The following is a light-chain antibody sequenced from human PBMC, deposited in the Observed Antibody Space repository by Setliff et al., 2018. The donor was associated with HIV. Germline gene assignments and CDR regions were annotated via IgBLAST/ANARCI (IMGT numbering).Light chain of an antibody. CDR1: QGVSSS. V-gene: IGKV1-12*01. Sequence: DIQMTQSPSSVSASVGDRVTITCQASQGVSSSLAWYQQKPGKAPKLLIYGASNLQSGVPSRFSGSGSGTDFTLTISSLQPEDFATYYCQQANNFPPTFGQGTKVDIK. J-gene: IGKJ1*01. CDR3: QQANNFPPT. CDR2: GAS.